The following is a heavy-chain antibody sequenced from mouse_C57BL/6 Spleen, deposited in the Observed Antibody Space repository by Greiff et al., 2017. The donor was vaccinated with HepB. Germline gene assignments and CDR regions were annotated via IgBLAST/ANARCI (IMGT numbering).Heavy chain of an antibody. D-gene: IGHD1-1*01. J-gene: IGHJ2*01. Sequence: VQLQQPGAELVRPGTSVKLSCKASGYTFTSYWMHWVKQRPGQGLEWIGVIGPSDSYTNCNQKFKGKATLTVDTSSSTAYMQLSSLTSEDSAVYYCAYYYGSSPFDYWGQGTTLTVSS. CDR2: IGPSDSYT. CDR3: AYYYGSSPFDY. CDR1: GYTFTSYW. V-gene: IGHV1-59*01.